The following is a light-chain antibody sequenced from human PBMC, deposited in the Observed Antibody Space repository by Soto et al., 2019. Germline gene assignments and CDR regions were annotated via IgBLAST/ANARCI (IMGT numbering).Light chain of an antibody. CDR1: QNINNY. CDR3: QQYENLPT. J-gene: IGKJ5*01. CDR2: DAS. Sequence: IHMTQSPSSLSASVGDRVTITCQASQNINNYLNWYQQKPGRAPKLLIYDASNLEAGVPSRFRGSGSGTDFTFTISRLQPEDIATYYCQQYENLPTFGQGTRLEI. V-gene: IGKV1-33*01.